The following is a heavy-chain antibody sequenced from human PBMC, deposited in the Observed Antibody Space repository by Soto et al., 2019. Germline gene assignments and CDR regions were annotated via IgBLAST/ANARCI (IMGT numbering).Heavy chain of an antibody. Sequence: ASVKVSCKASGGTFSSYAISWVRQAPGQGLEWMGGIIPIFGTANYAQKFQGRVTITADESTSTAYMELSSLRSEDTAVYYCARDWGPTGTVFETHYYYYGMDVWGQGTTVTVSS. CDR2: IIPIFGTA. D-gene: IGHD1-1*01. CDR1: GGTFSSYA. CDR3: ARDWGPTGTVFETHYYYYGMDV. J-gene: IGHJ6*02. V-gene: IGHV1-69*13.